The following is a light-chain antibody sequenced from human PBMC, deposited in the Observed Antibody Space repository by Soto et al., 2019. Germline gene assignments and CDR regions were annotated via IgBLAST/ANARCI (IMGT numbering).Light chain of an antibody. CDR2: DNN. CDR1: RSNIGRNF. CDR3: ATWDYSLTGEV. J-gene: IGLJ2*01. V-gene: IGLV1-51*01. Sequence: QLVLTQSPSASGTPGQRVTISCSGSRSNIGRNFVYWYQQLPGTAPKLLIYDNNKRPSGIPDRFSGSKSGTSGTLDITGLQTGDEADYYCATWDYSLTGEVFGGGTKLTV.